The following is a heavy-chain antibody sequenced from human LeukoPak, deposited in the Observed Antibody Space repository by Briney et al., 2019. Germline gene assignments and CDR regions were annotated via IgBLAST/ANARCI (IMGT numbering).Heavy chain of an antibody. V-gene: IGHV3-48*03. CDR1: GFTFSSYE. J-gene: IGHJ4*02. D-gene: IGHD6-19*01. CDR3: ARAYSSGWFPGTFDY. CDR2: ISSSGSTI. Sequence: GGSLRLSCAASGFTFSSYEMNWVRQAPGKGLEWVSYISSSGSTIYYADSVKGRFTISRDNAKNSLYLQMNSLRAEDTAVYYCARAYSSGWFPGTFDYWGQGTLVTVSS.